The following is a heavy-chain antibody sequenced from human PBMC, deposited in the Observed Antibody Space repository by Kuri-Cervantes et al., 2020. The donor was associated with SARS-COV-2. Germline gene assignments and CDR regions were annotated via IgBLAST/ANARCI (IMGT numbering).Heavy chain of an antibody. Sequence: ESLKISCTVSGGSISSYYWSWIRQPPGKGLEWIGYIYYSGSTNYNPSLKSRVTISVDTSKNQFSLKLSSVTAADTAVYYCARDSLTPRDYVYYYGMDVWGQGTTVTVSS. V-gene: IGHV4-59*12. CDR2: IYYSGST. CDR3: ARDSLTPRDYVYYYGMDV. D-gene: IGHD4-17*01. J-gene: IGHJ6*02. CDR1: GGSISSYY.